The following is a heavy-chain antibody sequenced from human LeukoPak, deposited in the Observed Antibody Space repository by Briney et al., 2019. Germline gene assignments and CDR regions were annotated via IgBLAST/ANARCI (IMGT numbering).Heavy chain of an antibody. Sequence: GGSLRLSCTASGFTFGDYAMSWVRQAPGKGLEWVGFIRSKAYGGTTEYAASVKGRFTISRDDSKSIAYLQMNSLKTEDTAVYYCTRDERGYSYGDYYMDVWGKGTTVTVSS. V-gene: IGHV3-49*04. D-gene: IGHD5-18*01. J-gene: IGHJ6*03. CDR1: GFTFGDYA. CDR2: IRSKAYGGTT. CDR3: TRDERGYSYGDYYMDV.